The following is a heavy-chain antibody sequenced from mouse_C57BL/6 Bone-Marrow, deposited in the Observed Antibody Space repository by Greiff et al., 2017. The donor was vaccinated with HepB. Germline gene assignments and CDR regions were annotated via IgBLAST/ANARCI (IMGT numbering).Heavy chain of an antibody. CDR1: GFSLTSYA. J-gene: IGHJ4*01. CDR3: ARSAYYSNYYAMDY. V-gene: IGHV2-9-1*01. D-gene: IGHD2-5*01. CDR2: IWTGGGT. Sequence: VHLVESGPGLVAPSQSLSITCTVSGFSLTSYAISWVRQPPGKGLEWLGVIWTGGGTNYNSALKSRLSISKDNSKSQVFLKMNSLQTDDTARYYCARSAYYSNYYAMDYWGQGTSVTVSS.